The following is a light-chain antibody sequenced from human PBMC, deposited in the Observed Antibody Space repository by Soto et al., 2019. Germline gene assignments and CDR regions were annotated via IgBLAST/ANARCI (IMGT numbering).Light chain of an antibody. CDR3: QQIYSTPEIT. J-gene: IGKJ5*01. V-gene: IGKV1-39*01. CDR2: AAS. CDR1: QSISSY. Sequence: DIQMTQSPSSLSASVGDRVTITCRASQSISSYLNWYQQKPGKAPKLLIYAASSLQSGVPSRFSGSGSGTDFTLTISSLQPEDFATYYRQQIYSTPEITFGQGTRLEIK.